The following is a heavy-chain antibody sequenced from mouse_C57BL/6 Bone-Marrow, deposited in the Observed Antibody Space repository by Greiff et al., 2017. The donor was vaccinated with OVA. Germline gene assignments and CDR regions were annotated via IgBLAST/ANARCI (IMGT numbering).Heavy chain of an antibody. V-gene: IGHV5-6*01. D-gene: IGHD1-2*01. J-gene: IGHJ2*01. Sequence: EVHLVESGGDLVKPGGSLTLSCAASGFTFSSYGMSWVRQTPVKRLEWVATISSGGSYTYYPDSVKGRFTISRDNAKNTLYLQMSSLKSEDTAMYYCARGYYGSYYFDYWGQGTTLTVSS. CDR1: GFTFSSYG. CDR3: ARGYYGSYYFDY. CDR2: ISSGGSYT.